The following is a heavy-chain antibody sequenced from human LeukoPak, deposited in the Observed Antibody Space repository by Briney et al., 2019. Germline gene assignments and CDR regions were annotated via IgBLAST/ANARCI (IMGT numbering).Heavy chain of an antibody. Sequence: ASVKASCKASGYTFTSYDINWVRQATGQGLEWMGWMNPNSGNTGYAQKFQGRVTMTRNTSISTAYMELSSLRSEDTAVYYCAREAPDYYDSSGSTLRAFDIWGQGTMVTVSS. V-gene: IGHV1-8*01. J-gene: IGHJ3*02. D-gene: IGHD3-22*01. CDR3: AREAPDYYDSSGSTLRAFDI. CDR2: MNPNSGNT. CDR1: GYTFTSYD.